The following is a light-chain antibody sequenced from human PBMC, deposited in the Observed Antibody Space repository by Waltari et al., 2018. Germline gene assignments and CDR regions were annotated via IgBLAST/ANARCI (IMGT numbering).Light chain of an antibody. V-gene: IGLV2-11*02. CDR3: CSYAGSYTLL. CDR2: DVS. J-gene: IGLJ2*01. CDR1: SSDVGGYKY. Sequence: QSALTQPRSVSGSPGQSVTISCTGTSSDVGGYKYVSWYQQPPGKAPKLMIHDVSNRPSGVPYRFSGSKSGNTASLTISGLQAEDEADYYCCSYAGSYTLLFGGGTKLTVL.